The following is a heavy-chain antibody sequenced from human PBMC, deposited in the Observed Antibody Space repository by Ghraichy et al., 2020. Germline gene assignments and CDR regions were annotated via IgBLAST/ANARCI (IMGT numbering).Heavy chain of an antibody. CDR2: FDPEDGET. D-gene: IGHD2-15*01. J-gene: IGHJ4*02. CDR1: GYTLTELS. Sequence: ASVKVSCKVSGYTLTELSMHWVRQAPGKGLEWMGGFDPEDGETIYAQKFQGRVTMTEDTSTDTAYMELSSLRSEDTAVYYCATDYAARSPRRNFPFDYWGQGTLVTVSS. V-gene: IGHV1-24*01. CDR3: ATDYAARSPRRNFPFDY.